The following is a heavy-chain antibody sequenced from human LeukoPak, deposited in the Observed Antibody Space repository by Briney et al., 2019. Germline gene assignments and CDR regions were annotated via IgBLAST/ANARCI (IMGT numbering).Heavy chain of an antibody. J-gene: IGHJ6*02. Sequence: GESLKISCKGSGYSFTSYWISWVRQMPGKGLEWMGRIDPSDSYTKYSPSFQGHVTISGDESISTAYLQWSSLKASDTATYYCARHFLGELPDMDVWGQGTTVTVSS. CDR1: GYSFTSYW. CDR2: IDPSDSYT. D-gene: IGHD1-26*01. V-gene: IGHV5-10-1*01. CDR3: ARHFLGELPDMDV.